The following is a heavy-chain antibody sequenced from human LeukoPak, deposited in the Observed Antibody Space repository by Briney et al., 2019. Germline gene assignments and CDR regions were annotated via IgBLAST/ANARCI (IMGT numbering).Heavy chain of an antibody. D-gene: IGHD1-26*01. CDR2: IYYSGST. Sequence: SETLSLTCTVSGGSISSYYWSWIRQPPGKGLEWIGYIYYSGSTNYNPSLKSRVTISVDTSKNQFSLKLSSVTAADTAVYYCARVGMSRGYSGSYYPHYFDYWGQGTLVTVSS. V-gene: IGHV4-59*01. J-gene: IGHJ4*02. CDR1: GGSISSYY. CDR3: ARVGMSRGYSGSYYPHYFDY.